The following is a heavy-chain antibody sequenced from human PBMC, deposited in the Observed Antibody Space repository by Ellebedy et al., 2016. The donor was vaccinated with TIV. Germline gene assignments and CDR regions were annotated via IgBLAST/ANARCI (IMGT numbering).Heavy chain of an antibody. CDR3: AAVQYWEAVFDM. D-gene: IGHD2-8*02. J-gene: IGHJ3*02. V-gene: IGHV3-74*01. CDR2: INSDGSDT. Sequence: PGGSLRLSCAASGFIFSGYWMHWVRQAPGKGLVWVSRINSDGSDTAYADSVRGRFTIARDNAKNKMYLQINSLRAEDTAVYYCAAVQYWEAVFDMWGQGTMVTVSS. CDR1: GFIFSGYW.